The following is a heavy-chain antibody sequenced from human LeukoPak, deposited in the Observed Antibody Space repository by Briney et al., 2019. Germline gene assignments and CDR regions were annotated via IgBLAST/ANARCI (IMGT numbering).Heavy chain of an antibody. V-gene: IGHV4-59*01. CDR3: ARGGGYSGYDSSYYYYMDV. CDR2: IYYRGST. J-gene: IGHJ6*03. CDR1: GGSISTYY. D-gene: IGHD5-12*01. Sequence: SETLSLTCTVSGGSISTYYWCWIRQPPGKGLEWIGYIYYRGSTNYNPSLKSRVTISVDTSKNQFSLKLSSVTAADTAVYYCARGGGYSGYDSSYYYYMDVWGKGTTVTVSS.